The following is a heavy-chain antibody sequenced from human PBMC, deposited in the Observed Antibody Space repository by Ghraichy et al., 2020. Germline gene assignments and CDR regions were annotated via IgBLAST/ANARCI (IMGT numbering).Heavy chain of an antibody. Sequence: GESLNISCAASGFTFSRYGMPWVRQAPGKGLDWVAFISYDGSNKDYADSVKGRVTFSRDNSKHTLYLQIGSLRPEDTAVYYCARDRDSGYDALDSWGQGTLVTVSS. CDR1: GFTFSRYG. CDR2: ISYDGSNK. J-gene: IGHJ4*02. V-gene: IGHV3-30*04. D-gene: IGHD5-12*01. CDR3: ARDRDSGYDALDS.